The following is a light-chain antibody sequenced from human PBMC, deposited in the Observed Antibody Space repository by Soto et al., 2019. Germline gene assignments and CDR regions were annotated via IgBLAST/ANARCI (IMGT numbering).Light chain of an antibody. J-gene: IGKJ5*01. V-gene: IGKV3-11*01. CDR2: DAS. CDR3: QQRSNWIT. CDR1: QSVSTW. Sequence: EIVLTQSPATLSLSPGDTATLSCRASQSVSTWLTWYQQKPGQAPRLLIYDASNRATGIPARFSGSGSGTDFTLTNSSLEPEDFAVYFWQQRSNWITFGQGTRLEIE.